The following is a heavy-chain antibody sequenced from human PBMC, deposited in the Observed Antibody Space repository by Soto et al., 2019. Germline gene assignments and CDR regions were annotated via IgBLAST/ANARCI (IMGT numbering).Heavy chain of an antibody. CDR1: GGSISGSTYY. CDR2: IFYSGIT. Sequence: QLQLQESGPGLVKPSETLSLTCTVSGGSISGSTYYWGWIRQPPGKGLEWIGSIFYSGITYYNPSLKSRVTISVDTSKNQFSVKLSSVTAADTAVYYCARRYCSSTTCLVDYWGQGTLVTVSS. CDR3: ARRYCSSTTCLVDY. D-gene: IGHD2-2*01. J-gene: IGHJ4*02. V-gene: IGHV4-39*01.